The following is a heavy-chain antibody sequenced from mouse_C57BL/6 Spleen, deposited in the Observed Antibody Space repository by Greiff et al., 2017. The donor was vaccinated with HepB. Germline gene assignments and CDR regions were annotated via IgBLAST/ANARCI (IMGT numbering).Heavy chain of an antibody. Sequence: EVMLVESGGGLVKPGGSLKLSCAASGFTFSSYAMSWVRQTPEKRLEWVATISDGGSYTYYPDNVKGRFTISRDNAKNNLYLQMSHLKSEDTAMYYCASDYYGSRFAYWGQGTLVTVSA. D-gene: IGHD1-1*01. V-gene: IGHV5-4*03. CDR3: ASDYYGSRFAY. CDR1: GFTFSSYA. CDR2: ISDGGSYT. J-gene: IGHJ3*01.